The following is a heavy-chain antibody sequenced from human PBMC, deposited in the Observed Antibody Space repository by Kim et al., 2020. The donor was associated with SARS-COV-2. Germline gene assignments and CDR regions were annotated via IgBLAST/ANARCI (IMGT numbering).Heavy chain of an antibody. D-gene: IGHD3-3*01. J-gene: IGHJ5*02. V-gene: IGHV1-24*01. CDR1: GYTLTELS. CDR3: ATTTIFGVANWFDP. Sequence: ASVKVSCKVSGYTLTELSMHWVRQAPGKGLEWMGGFDPEDGETIYAQKFQGRVTMTEDTSTDTAYMELSSLGSEDTAVYYCATTTIFGVANWFDPWGQGTLVTVSS. CDR2: FDPEDGET.